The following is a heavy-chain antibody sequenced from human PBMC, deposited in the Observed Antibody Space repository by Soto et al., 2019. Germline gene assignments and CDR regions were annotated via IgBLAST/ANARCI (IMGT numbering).Heavy chain of an antibody. CDR1: GLTVSSNY. V-gene: IGHV3-66*01. CDR2: MYSGGET. Sequence: GGSLRLSCAASGLTVSSNYMSWVRQAPGKGLEWVSIMYSGGETYYAASVKGRFTMSRDNSKNTLDLQMTSLTAEDTVVYYCAKRKYCSSTTCFDYWGQGTLVTVSS. CDR3: AKRKYCSSTTCFDY. J-gene: IGHJ4*02. D-gene: IGHD2-2*01.